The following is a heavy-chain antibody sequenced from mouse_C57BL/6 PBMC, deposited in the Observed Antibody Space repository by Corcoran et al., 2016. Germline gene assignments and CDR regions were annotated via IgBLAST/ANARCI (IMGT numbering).Heavy chain of an antibody. CDR3: ARQELLRRDFDV. CDR2: INTYSGVP. Sequence: QIQLVQSGPELKKPGETVKISCKASGYTFTTYGMSWVKQAPGKGLKWMGWINTYSGVPTYADDFKGRFAFSLETSANTAYLQINNLKKDDTATYFCARQELLRRDFDVWDTATTITVSS. J-gene: IGHJ1*03. V-gene: IGHV9-3*01. CDR1: GYTFTTYG. D-gene: IGHD1-1*01.